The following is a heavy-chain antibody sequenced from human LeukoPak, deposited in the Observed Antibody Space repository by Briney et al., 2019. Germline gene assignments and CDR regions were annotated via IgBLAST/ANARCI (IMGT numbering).Heavy chain of an antibody. CDR2: IIPILGIA. J-gene: IGHJ6*02. Sequence: GASVKVSCKASGGTFSSYAISWVRQAPGQGLEWMGRIIPILGIANYAQKFQGRVTITADKSMSTAYMELSSLRSEDTAVYYCARDLDILTGYYRYYYYGMDVWGQGTTVTVSS. CDR3: ARDLDILTGYYRYYYYGMDV. D-gene: IGHD3-9*01. CDR1: GGTFSSYA. V-gene: IGHV1-69*04.